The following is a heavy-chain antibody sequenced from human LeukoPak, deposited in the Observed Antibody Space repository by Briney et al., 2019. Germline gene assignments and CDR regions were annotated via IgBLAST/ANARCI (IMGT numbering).Heavy chain of an antibody. J-gene: IGHJ4*02. CDR1: GFTVSINY. CDR2: ISSSGNIM. V-gene: IGHV3-48*02. Sequence: GGSLRLSCAASGFTVSINYMNWVRQAPGKGLEWISYISSSGNIMYYADSAKGRFTISRDNAKNSLYLQMNSLRDEDTAVYYCARDVVYWGQGTLVTVSS. CDR3: ARDVVY.